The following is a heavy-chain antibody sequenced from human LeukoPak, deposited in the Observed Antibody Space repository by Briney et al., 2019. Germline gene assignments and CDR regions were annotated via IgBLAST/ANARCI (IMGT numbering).Heavy chain of an antibody. CDR3: AKASITIFGVPYYYFDY. CDR1: GFTFSSYA. V-gene: IGHV3-23*01. Sequence: GGSLRLSCAASGFTFSSYAMSWVRQAPGKGLEWVSAISGSGGSTYYADSVKGRFTISRDNSKNTLYLQMNSLRAEDTAVHYCAKASITIFGVPYYYFDYWGQGTLVTVSS. J-gene: IGHJ4*02. CDR2: ISGSGGST. D-gene: IGHD3-3*01.